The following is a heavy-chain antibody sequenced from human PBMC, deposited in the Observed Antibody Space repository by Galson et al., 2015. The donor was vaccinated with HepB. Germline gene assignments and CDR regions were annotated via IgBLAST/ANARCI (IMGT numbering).Heavy chain of an antibody. V-gene: IGHV5-51*01. J-gene: IGHJ3*02. D-gene: IGHD1-26*01. CDR2: IYPGDSNT. CDR3: ARNSYSGSYYGAFDI. CDR1: GYSFISYW. Sequence: QSGAEVKKPGESLKISCKGSGYSFISYWIGWVRQMPGKGLEWMGIIYPGDSNTRYSPSFQGQVTISADKSISTAYLQWSSLKASDTAMYYCARNSYSGSYYGAFDIWGQGTMVTVSS.